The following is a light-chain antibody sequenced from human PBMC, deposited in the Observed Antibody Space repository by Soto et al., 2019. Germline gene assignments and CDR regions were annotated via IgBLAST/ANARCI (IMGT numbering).Light chain of an antibody. J-gene: IGKJ4*01. V-gene: IGKV3D-15*01. CDR3: QQYNNWPLLT. CDR1: QSVRSN. CDR2: GAS. Sequence: EIVMTQSPATLSVSPGERATLSCRASQSVRSNLAWYQQKPGQAPRLLIYGASTRATGIPARFSGCGSGTEFTLTISSLQSEDFAVYYCQQYNNWPLLTFGGGTKVDIK.